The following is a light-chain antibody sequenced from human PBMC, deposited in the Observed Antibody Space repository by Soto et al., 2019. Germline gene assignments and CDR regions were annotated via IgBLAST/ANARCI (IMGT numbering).Light chain of an antibody. J-gene: IGKJ2*01. CDR1: QSISVH. CDR2: AAS. V-gene: IGKV1-39*01. Sequence: DIPMTQSPSSLSESVGDTVTITCRASQSISVHLNWYQQKPGKVPKLLIYAASNLQSGVPSSFSGSGSETDFALTISSLQPEDFATYYCQQSYITPYTFGQGTKLQIK. CDR3: QQSYITPYT.